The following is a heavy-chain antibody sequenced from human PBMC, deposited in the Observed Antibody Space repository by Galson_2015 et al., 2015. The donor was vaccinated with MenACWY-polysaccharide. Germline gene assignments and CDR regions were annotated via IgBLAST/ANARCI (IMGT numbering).Heavy chain of an antibody. D-gene: IGHD2-2*01. CDR2: IYPADSET. CDR1: GYSFNTYW. V-gene: IGHV5-51*03. J-gene: IGHJ4*02. CDR3: ARDHRVLRTSSYPPIYFDY. Sequence: QSGAEVKKPGESLQISCKASGYSFNTYWIGWVRQMPGKGLEWVGVIYPADSETRYSPSFEGQVTISADRSLNTAYLQWSSLKASDTAMYFCARDHRVLRTSSYPPIYFDYWGQGTLVTVSS.